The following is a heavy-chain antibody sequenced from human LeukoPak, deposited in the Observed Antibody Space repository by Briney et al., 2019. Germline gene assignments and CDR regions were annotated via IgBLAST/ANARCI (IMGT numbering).Heavy chain of an antibody. CDR1: GFTFSSYG. CDR2: VSYLGDDQ. D-gene: IGHD3-22*01. J-gene: IGHJ6*02. Sequence: PGGSLRLSCAASGFTFSSYGIHWVRQSPGKGLEWVAVVSYLGDDQFYAESVKGRFTISRDNSKETVFLQMNSLRGEDTAVYYCAKDRSSGPHYYYGMDVWGRGTTVIVSS. V-gene: IGHV3-30*18. CDR3: AKDRSSGPHYYYGMDV.